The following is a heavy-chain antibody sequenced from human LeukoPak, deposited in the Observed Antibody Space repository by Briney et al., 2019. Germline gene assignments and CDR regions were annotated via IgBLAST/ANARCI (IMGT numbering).Heavy chain of an antibody. CDR3: ASRRVGAFDY. CDR1: GYSISSGYY. Sequence: SETLSLTCAVSGYSISSGYYWGWIRQPPGKGLEWIGYIYYSGSTNYNPSLKSRVTISIDTSKNQFSLKVSSVTAADTAVYYCASRRVGAFDYWGQGTLVTVSS. V-gene: IGHV4-38-2*01. CDR2: IYYSGST. D-gene: IGHD1-26*01. J-gene: IGHJ4*02.